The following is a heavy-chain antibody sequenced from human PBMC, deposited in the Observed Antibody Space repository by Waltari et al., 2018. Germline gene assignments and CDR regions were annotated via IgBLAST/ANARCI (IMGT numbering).Heavy chain of an antibody. CDR2: VSDIGGT. J-gene: IGHJ4*02. CDR1: TEFFSGYP. CDR3: ARAFDSGYDSYYFDS. D-gene: IGHD5-12*01. V-gene: IGHV4-34*01. Sequence: QVQLQQWGAGLLKPSDTLSLTCGVPTEFFSGYPWIWTPRPPGKGLEGIGEVSDIGGTTYNPSLKSRVTISVDASEKKFSLKLSSVTAADTAVYYCARAFDSGYDSYYFDSWGQGTLVTVSS.